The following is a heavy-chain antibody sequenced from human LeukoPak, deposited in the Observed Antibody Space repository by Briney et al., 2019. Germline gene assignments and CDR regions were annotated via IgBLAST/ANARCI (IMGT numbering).Heavy chain of an antibody. Sequence: PGGSLRLSCATSGFTFTTFWMHWVRQAPGKGLVWVSRINSDGSSTSYADSVKGRFAISRDNAKNTLYLQMNSLRAEDTAVYYCAREWSGFGELPDYWGQGTLVTVSS. D-gene: IGHD3-10*01. CDR3: AREWSGFGELPDY. J-gene: IGHJ4*02. CDR2: INSDGSST. V-gene: IGHV3-74*01. CDR1: GFTFTTFW.